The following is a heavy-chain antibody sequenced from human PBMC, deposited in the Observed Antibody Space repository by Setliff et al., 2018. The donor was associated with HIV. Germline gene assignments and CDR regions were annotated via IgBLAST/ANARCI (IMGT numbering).Heavy chain of an antibody. J-gene: IGHJ4*02. Sequence: GGSLRLSCAASGFTFSSYGMHWVRQAPGKGLEWVAIIWYDGSSKYYADSVKGRFTISRDTSKDTLYLQMNSLRAEDTAVYYCARGNIVVVTAYFDYWGQGTLVTVSS. V-gene: IGHV3-33*01. CDR2: IWYDGSSK. CDR1: GFTFSSYG. CDR3: ARGNIVVVTAYFDY. D-gene: IGHD2-21*02.